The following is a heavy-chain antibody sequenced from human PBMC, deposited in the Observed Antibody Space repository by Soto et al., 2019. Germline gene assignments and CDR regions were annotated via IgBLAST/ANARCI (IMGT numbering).Heavy chain of an antibody. J-gene: IGHJ6*03. CDR3: AKGGLSYYYYYMDV. V-gene: IGHV1-69*02. CDR1: GDTFGTYS. Sequence: QVQLVQSGAEVKKPGSSVKVSCKASGDTFGTYSVNWVRQAPGQGLGWVGRFIPNLAFANYAQNLQGRVTITADQSTSTFYMELTSLRSEDTAIYYCAKGGLSYYYYYMDVWGKGTAVTVSS. CDR2: FIPNLAFA.